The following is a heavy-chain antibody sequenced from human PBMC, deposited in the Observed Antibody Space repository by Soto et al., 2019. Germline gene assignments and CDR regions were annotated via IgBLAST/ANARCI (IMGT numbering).Heavy chain of an antibody. CDR1: GFAFSSYA. J-gene: IGHJ6*03. D-gene: IGHD3-16*01. CDR2: ISSNGVTT. CDR3: ARGEDYIWGRTATFYYYHMDV. Sequence: VQLVESGGGLVQPGGSLRLSCAASGFAFSSYAMHWVRQAPGKGLEYVSVISSNGVTTYYADSVKGRFAISRDNSKNTLYLQMGRLRGEDTAVYYCARGEDYIWGRTATFYYYHMDVWGKGTMVTVSS. V-gene: IGHV3-64*07.